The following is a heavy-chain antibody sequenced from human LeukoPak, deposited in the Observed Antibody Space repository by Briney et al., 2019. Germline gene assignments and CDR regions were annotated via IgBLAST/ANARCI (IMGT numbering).Heavy chain of an antibody. Sequence: SETLSLTCAVSGGSISSTNWWSWVRQPPGKGLEWIGEIYHSGSTNYNPSLKSRVTISVDKSKNQFSLKLSSVTAADTAVYYCAIIVGATGYFDYWGQGTLVTVSS. CDR3: AIIVGATGYFDY. J-gene: IGHJ4*02. CDR1: GGSISSTNW. CDR2: IYHSGST. D-gene: IGHD1-26*01. V-gene: IGHV4-4*02.